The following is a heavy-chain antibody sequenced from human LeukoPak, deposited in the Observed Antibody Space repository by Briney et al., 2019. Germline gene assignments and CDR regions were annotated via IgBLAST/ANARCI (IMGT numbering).Heavy chain of an antibody. Sequence: GGSLRLSCAASGFTFSSYSMNWVRQAPGKGLEWVAVISYDGSNKYYADSVKGRFTISRDNSKNTLYLQMNSLRAGDTAVYYCARTFWSGYWGFDYWGQGTLVTVSS. CDR2: ISYDGSNK. CDR3: ARTFWSGYWGFDY. V-gene: IGHV3-30*03. J-gene: IGHJ4*02. CDR1: GFTFSSYS. D-gene: IGHD3-3*01.